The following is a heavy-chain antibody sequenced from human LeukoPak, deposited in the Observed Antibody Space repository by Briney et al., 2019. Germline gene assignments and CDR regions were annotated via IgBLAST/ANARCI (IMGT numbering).Heavy chain of an antibody. V-gene: IGHV3-11*01. CDR2: ISSSGSTI. CDR1: GFTFSDYY. CDR3: ATLTRGSSSEDAFDI. J-gene: IGHJ3*02. D-gene: IGHD6-6*01. Sequence: GGSLRLSCAASGFTFSDYYMSWIRQAPGKGLEWVSYISSSGSTIHYADSVKGRFTISRDNAKNSLYLQMNSLRAEDTAMYYCATLTRGSSSEDAFDIWGQGTMVTVSS.